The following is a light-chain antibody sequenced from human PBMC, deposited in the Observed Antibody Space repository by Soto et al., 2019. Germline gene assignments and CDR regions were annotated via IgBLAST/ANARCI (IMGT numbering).Light chain of an antibody. CDR2: TAS. V-gene: IGKV1-12*01. J-gene: IGKJ5*01. CDR1: QDIITW. CDR3: QKTDSFPIT. Sequence: DIQMTHSPAAVTASVGERVTITCRASQDIITWLAWYQQKPGKAPNLLIYTASNLQSGVPSRFNGSGSGTHFTLTISSLQPEDFGTYYCQKTDSFPITFGQGTRLEIK.